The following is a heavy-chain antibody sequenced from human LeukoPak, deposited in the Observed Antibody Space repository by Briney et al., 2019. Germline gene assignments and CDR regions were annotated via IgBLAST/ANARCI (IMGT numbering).Heavy chain of an antibody. J-gene: IGHJ5*02. V-gene: IGHV4-38-2*02. D-gene: IGHD3-10*01. CDR1: GYSISSGYY. Sequence: SSETLSLTCTVSGYSISSGYYWGWIRQPPGKGLEWIGSIYHSGSTYYNPSLKSRVTISVDTSKNQFSLKLSSVTAADTAVYYCARVVLGSGSYWFDPWGQGTLVTVSS. CDR2: IYHSGST. CDR3: ARVVLGSGSYWFDP.